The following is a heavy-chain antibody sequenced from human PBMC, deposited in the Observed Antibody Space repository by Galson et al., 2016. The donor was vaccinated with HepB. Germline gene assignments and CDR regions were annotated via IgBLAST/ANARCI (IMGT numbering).Heavy chain of an antibody. J-gene: IGHJ6*02. V-gene: IGHV3-30*04. CDR3: ARDQLPEVYAMDV. CDR1: GFAFNTYA. CDR2: TSSDGSNK. Sequence: SLRLSCAASGFAFNTYAMHWVRQAPGKGLEWVAVTSSDGSNKYHADSVKGRFTISRDNSKNTLYLQMNSLRPEDTAVYYCARDQLPEVYAMDVWGQGTTVTVSS.